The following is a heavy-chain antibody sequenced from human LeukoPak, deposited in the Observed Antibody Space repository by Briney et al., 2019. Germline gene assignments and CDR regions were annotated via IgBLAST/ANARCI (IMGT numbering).Heavy chain of an antibody. CDR2: IYYTGGT. Sequence: SETLSLTCSVSGDYITSSSYYWAWIRQSPEKGLEWIGSIYYTGGTNYSPPLKSRVTISVDTSKNQFSLNLSSVTAADTAVYYCARHGGTRVTLIEVFYFDYWGQGTLVTVSS. V-gene: IGHV4-39*01. CDR3: ARHGGTRVTLIEVFYFDY. D-gene: IGHD4-17*01. CDR1: GDYITSSSYY. J-gene: IGHJ4*02.